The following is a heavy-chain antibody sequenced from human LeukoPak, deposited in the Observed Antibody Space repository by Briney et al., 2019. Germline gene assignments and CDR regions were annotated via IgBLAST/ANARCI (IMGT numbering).Heavy chain of an antibody. J-gene: IGHJ4*02. Sequence: SETLSLTCAVYGGSFSGYYWSWIRQPPGKGLEWIGEINQSGSTNYNPSLKSRVTISVDTSKNQFSLKLSSVTAADTAVYYCARAQPLYSGGWNENYGGKETLVTVPS. CDR3: ARAQPLYSGGWNENY. D-gene: IGHD6-19*01. CDR1: GGSFSGYY. CDR2: INQSGST. V-gene: IGHV4-34*01.